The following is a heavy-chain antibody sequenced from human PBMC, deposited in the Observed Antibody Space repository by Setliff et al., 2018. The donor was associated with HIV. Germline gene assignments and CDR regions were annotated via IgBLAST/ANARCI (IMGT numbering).Heavy chain of an antibody. CDR2: IYHSGST. Sequence: PSETLSLTCAVSGYSISSGYYWGWIRQPPGKGREWIGSIYHSGSTYYNPSLKSRVTISVDTSKNQFSLKLSSVTAADTAVYYCARMYSGYDWSPAGARTRYFDYWGQGTLVTAPQ. D-gene: IGHD5-12*01. CDR1: GYSISSGYY. V-gene: IGHV4-38-2*01. J-gene: IGHJ4*02. CDR3: ARMYSGYDWSPAGARTRYFDY.